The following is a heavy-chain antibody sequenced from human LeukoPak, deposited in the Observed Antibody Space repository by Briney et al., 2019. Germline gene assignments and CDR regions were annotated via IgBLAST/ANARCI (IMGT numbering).Heavy chain of an antibody. D-gene: IGHD5-18*01. CDR1: GFTFSSYG. CDR2: IWYDGSNK. CDR3: ARDEDTALVDY. Sequence: GGSLRLSCAASGFTFSSYGMHWVRQAPGKGLEWVAVIWYDGSNKYYADSVKGRFTISRDNSKNTLYLQMNSLRAEDTAVYYCARDEDTALVDYWGQGTLVTVSS. J-gene: IGHJ4*02. V-gene: IGHV3-33*01.